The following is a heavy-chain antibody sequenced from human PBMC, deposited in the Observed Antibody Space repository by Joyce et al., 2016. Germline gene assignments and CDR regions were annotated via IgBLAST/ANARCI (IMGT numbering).Heavy chain of an antibody. V-gene: IGHV1-2*02. CDR2: INPDSGDT. D-gene: IGHD2-2*01. CDR3: ARDSTTSPSYYYYMDV. J-gene: IGHJ6*03. Sequence: QVHLVQSGAEVKKPGASVKVSCQASGYTFIGYYIHWVRQAPGQGLEWMGWINPDSGDTNNAQKFQGRVTMTRDTSITTAYMELSSLTSDDTAVYYCARDSTTSPSYYYYMDVWGKGTTVTVSS. CDR1: GYTFIGYY.